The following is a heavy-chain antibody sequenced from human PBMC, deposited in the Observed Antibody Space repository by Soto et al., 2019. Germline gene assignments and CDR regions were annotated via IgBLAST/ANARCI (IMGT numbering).Heavy chain of an antibody. J-gene: IGHJ1*01. D-gene: IGHD6-13*01. Sequence: GGSLRLSCAASGFTFSSYSMNWVRQAPGKGLEWVSSISSSSSYIYYADSVKGRFTISRDNAKNSLHLQMNSLSAEDTAFYYCVKDESINWYSGHFRHWGQGTLVTVSS. CDR2: ISSSSSYI. V-gene: IGHV3-21*04. CDR1: GFTFSSYS. CDR3: VKDESINWYSGHFRH.